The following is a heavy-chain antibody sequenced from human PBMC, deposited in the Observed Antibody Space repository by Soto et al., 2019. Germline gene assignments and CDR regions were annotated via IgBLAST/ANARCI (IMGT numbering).Heavy chain of an antibody. Sequence: SETLSLTCAVSGDSVTSNVWWSWVRQPPGKGLEWIGEAYHNGLTDYNPSLKSRVTMSVDTSKNEFSLKLASLTAADTAIYYCARDAAVPGESDRFDYWGQGTLVTVSS. J-gene: IGHJ4*02. D-gene: IGHD6-19*01. CDR2: AYHNGLT. CDR3: ARDAAVPGESDRFDY. CDR1: GDSVTSNVW. V-gene: IGHV4-4*02.